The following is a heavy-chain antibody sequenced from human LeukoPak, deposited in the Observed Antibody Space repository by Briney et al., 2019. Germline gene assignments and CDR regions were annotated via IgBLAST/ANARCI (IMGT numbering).Heavy chain of an antibody. Sequence: SETLSLTCTVSGGSISSGSYYWSWIRQPAGKGLEWIGRIYTSGSTNYNPSLKSRVTISVDTSKNQFSLKLSSVTAADTAVYYCARDSVDWNYPGQSVAFDYWGQGTLVTVSS. CDR2: IYTSGST. V-gene: IGHV4-61*02. CDR1: GGSISSGSYY. CDR3: ARDSVDWNYPGQSVAFDY. J-gene: IGHJ4*02. D-gene: IGHD1-7*01.